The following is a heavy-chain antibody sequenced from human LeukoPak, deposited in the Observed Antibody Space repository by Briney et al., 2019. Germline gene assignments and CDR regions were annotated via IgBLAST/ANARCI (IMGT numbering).Heavy chain of an antibody. V-gene: IGHV4-59*08. J-gene: IGHJ4*02. CDR2: IIYTGST. D-gene: IGHD6-13*01. Sequence: GSLRLSCAASGFTFSSYTMTWIRQPPGKGLEWIGYIIYTGSTNQNPSLKSRVTISVDTSKNQFSLKLTSVTAADTAVYYCGRQGSSWYQYYFDYWGQGTLVTVSS. CDR3: GRQGSSWYQYYFDY. CDR1: GFTFSSYT.